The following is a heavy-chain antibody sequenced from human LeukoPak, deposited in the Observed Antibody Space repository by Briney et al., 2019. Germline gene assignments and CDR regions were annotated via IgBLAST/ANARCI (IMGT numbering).Heavy chain of an antibody. J-gene: IGHJ4*02. CDR3: SRDQTPYY. Sequence: GGSLRLSCTASGFTFGDYAMTWVRQAPGKGLEWVGFIASKTYGGTAEYAASVKGRFTISRDDSKSIAYLQMNSLKTEDTAVYFCSRDQTPYYWGQGTLVTVSS. CDR1: GFTFGDYA. V-gene: IGHV3-49*04. CDR2: IASKTYGGTA.